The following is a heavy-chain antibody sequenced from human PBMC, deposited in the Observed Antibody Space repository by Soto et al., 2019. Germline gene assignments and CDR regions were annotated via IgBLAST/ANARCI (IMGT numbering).Heavy chain of an antibody. Sequence: GESLKISCNGSGYSFTSYWIGWVRQMPGKGLEWMGIIYPGDSDTRYSPSFQGQVTISADKSISNAYLQWSSLKASDTAMYYCARTRHYDMGPFDIWGQGIMVTVSS. CDR2: IYPGDSDT. D-gene: IGHD3-16*01. CDR1: GYSFTSYW. V-gene: IGHV5-51*01. J-gene: IGHJ3*02. CDR3: ARTRHYDMGPFDI.